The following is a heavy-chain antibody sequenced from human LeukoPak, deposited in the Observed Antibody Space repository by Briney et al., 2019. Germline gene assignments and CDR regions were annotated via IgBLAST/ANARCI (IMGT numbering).Heavy chain of an antibody. CDR1: GFTFSSYA. V-gene: IGHV3-23*01. CDR2: ISGSGGST. CDR3: AKDVYDFWCGYLGGYYYYYGMDV. J-gene: IGHJ6*02. D-gene: IGHD3-3*01. Sequence: GGSLRLSCAASGFTFSSYAMSWVRQAPGKGLEWVSAISGSGGSTYYADSVKGRFTISRDNSKNTLYLQMNSLRAEDTAVYYCAKDVYDFWCGYLGGYYYYYGMDVWGQGTTVTVSS.